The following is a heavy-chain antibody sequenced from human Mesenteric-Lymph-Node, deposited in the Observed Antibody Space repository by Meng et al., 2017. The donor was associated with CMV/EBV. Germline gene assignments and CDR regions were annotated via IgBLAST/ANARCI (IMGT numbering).Heavy chain of an antibody. V-gene: IGHV3-30*02. D-gene: IGHD6-6*01. CDR3: VKDNPVLEY. CDR1: GFDFNHFG. CDR2: IWYNGTTK. Sequence: GESLKISCAASGFDFNHFGMHWARQAPGKGLEWVAFIWYNGTTKYYGDSVKGRFTISRDNSKSTVYLQMNSVRSEDTAVYYCVKDNPVLEYWGQGTLVTVSS. J-gene: IGHJ4*02.